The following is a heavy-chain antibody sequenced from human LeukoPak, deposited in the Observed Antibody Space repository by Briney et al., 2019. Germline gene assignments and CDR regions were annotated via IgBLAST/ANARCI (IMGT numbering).Heavy chain of an antibody. CDR1: GFTFSTYW. CDR3: AKAADCSSTSCYTGYYYYYYMDV. CDR2: IKQDESEK. Sequence: GGSLRLSCAASGFTFSTYWMAWVRQAPGKGLEWVAKIKQDESEKYYVDSVKGRFTISRDNAKNSLFLQMNSLRADDTAVYYCAKAADCSSTSCYTGYYYYYYMDVWGKGTTVTVSS. V-gene: IGHV3-7*01. D-gene: IGHD2-2*02. J-gene: IGHJ6*03.